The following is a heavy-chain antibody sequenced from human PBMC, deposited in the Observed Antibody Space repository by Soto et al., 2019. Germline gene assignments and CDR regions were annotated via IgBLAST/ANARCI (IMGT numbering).Heavy chain of an antibody. D-gene: IGHD3-9*01. CDR3: ARGTSDDILTGYHNY. CDR1: GYTFTSYY. CDR2: INPSGGST. V-gene: IGHV1-46*03. Sequence: ASVKVSCKASGYTFTSYYMHWVRQAPGQGLEWMGIINPSGGSTSYAQKLKGRVTMTRDTSTSTVYMELSSLRSEDKAVYYCARGTSDDILTGYHNYWGQGTLVTVSS. J-gene: IGHJ4*02.